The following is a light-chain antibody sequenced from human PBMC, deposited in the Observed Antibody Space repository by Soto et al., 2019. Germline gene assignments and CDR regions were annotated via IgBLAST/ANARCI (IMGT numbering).Light chain of an antibody. CDR1: QSISSW. J-gene: IGKJ5*01. CDR2: KAS. Sequence: DIQMTQSPSTLSASVGDRVTITCRASQSISSWLAWYQQKPGKAPKLLIYKASSLESGVPSRFSGSGSGTEFTLTISSLQPDDFATYYYQQYNSSPITFGQGPRLEIK. CDR3: QQYNSSPIT. V-gene: IGKV1-5*03.